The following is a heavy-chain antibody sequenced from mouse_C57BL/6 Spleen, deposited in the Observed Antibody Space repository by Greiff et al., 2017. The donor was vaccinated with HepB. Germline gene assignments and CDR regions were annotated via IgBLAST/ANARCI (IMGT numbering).Heavy chain of an antibody. D-gene: IGHD2-14*01. CDR1: GYTFTSYW. CDR3: ARRSVSLGNSFDY. V-gene: IGHV1-50*01. Sequence: QVQLQQSGAELVKPGASVKLSCKASGYTFTSYWMQWVKQRPGQGLEWIGEIDPSDSYTNYNQKFKGKATLTVDTSSSTAYMQLSSLTSEDSAVYYCARRSVSLGNSFDYWGQGTTLTVSS. CDR2: IDPSDSYT. J-gene: IGHJ2*01.